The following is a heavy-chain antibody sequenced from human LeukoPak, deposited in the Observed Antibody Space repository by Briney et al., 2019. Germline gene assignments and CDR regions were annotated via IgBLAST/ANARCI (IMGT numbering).Heavy chain of an antibody. J-gene: IGHJ6*03. V-gene: IGHV3-20*04. CDR2: INWNGGST. CDR1: GFTFDGYA. Sequence: GGSLRLSCAASGFTFDGYAMHWVRQAPGKGLEWVSGINWNGGSTGYADSVKGRFTISRDNAKNSLYLQMNSLRAEDTALYYCAREAGTSGYDWYYYYYYRDVWGKGTTVTVSS. D-gene: IGHD5-12*01. CDR3: AREAGTSGYDWYYYYYYRDV.